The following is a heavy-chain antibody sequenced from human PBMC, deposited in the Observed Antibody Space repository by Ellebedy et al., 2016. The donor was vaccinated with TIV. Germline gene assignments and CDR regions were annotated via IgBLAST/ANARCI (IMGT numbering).Heavy chain of an antibody. D-gene: IGHD3-10*02. CDR2: INHSGST. CDR3: ARGGYGDYVRWFDP. J-gene: IGHJ5*02. CDR1: GGTFSDYY. Sequence: SETLSLXCAVYGGTFSDYYWTWIRQPPGKGLEWIGEINHSGSTNYNPSLKSRVTISVDTSKNQFSLKLSSVTAADTAIYYCARGGYGDYVRWFDPWGQGTLVTVSS. V-gene: IGHV4-34*01.